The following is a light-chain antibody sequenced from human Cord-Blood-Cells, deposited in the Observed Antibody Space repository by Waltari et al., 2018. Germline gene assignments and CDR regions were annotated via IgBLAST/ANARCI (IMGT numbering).Light chain of an antibody. J-gene: IGKJ4*01. CDR3: QQRSNWPLT. CDR2: DAS. CDR1: QSVSSY. V-gene: IGKV3-11*01. Sequence: EIVLTQSLATLSLSPGDRATLSCRASQSVSSYLAWYQQKPGQAPRLLIYDASNRATGIPARFSGSGSGTDFTLTISSLEPEDFAVYYCQQRSNWPLTFGVGTKVEIK.